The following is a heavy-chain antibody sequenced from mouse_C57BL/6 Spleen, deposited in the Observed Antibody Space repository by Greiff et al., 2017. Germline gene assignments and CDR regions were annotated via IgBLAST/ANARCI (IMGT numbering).Heavy chain of an antibody. CDR1: GYTFTSYW. J-gene: IGHJ2*01. D-gene: IGHD2-5*01. CDR3: ARGVIVTTYYFDY. CDR2: IEPNGGGT. V-gene: IGHV1-72*01. Sequence: VQLQQPGAELVKPGASVKLSCKASGYTFTSYWMHWVKQRPGRGLEWIGRIEPNGGGTQYNEKFKSKATLTVDKPSSTAYMQLSSLTSEDSAVYYCARGVIVTTYYFDYWGQGTTLTVSS.